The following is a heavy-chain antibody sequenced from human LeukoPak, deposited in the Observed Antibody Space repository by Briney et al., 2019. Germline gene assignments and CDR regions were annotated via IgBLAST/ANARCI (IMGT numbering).Heavy chain of an antibody. CDR3: ARGVGSGWFDY. CDR1: GFTFSNFW. D-gene: IGHD6-19*01. Sequence: GGSLRLSCAASGFTFSNFWMTWVRQAPGKGLEWVGNINPDGSDKSSVDSVDSVRGRFTISRDNAKNSVYLHMNSLRAEDTAVYYCARGVGSGWFDYWGQGSLVTVSS. CDR2: INPDGSDK. V-gene: IGHV3-7*01. J-gene: IGHJ4*02.